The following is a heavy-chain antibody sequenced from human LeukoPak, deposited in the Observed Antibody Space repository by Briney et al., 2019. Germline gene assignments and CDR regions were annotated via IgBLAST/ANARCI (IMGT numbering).Heavy chain of an antibody. CDR2: IHSSSSTI. D-gene: IGHD2-2*01. CDR3: AKRYWGHQLLPTPFDY. Sequence: GGSLRLSCAASGFTFSSYHMNWVRQAPGKGLEWLSYIHSSSSTIYYADSVKGRFSISRDNAKNSLYLQMNSLRAEDTAVYYCAKRYWGHQLLPTPFDYWGQGTLVTVSS. J-gene: IGHJ4*02. CDR1: GFTFSSYH. V-gene: IGHV3-48*01.